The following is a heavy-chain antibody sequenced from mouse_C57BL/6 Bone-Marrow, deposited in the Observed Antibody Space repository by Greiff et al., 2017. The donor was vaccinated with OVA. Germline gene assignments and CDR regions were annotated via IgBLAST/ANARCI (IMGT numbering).Heavy chain of an antibody. J-gene: IGHJ3*01. CDR1: GFTFSDSG. V-gene: IGHV5-17*01. CDR3: ARPSLAY. CDR2: ISSGSSTI. Sequence: EVQLQESGGGLVKPGGSLKLSCAASGFTFSDSGMHWVRQAPEKGLEWVAYISSGSSTIYYADTVKGRFTISRDNAKNTLFLQMTSLRSEDTAMYYCARPSLAYWGQGTLVTVSA.